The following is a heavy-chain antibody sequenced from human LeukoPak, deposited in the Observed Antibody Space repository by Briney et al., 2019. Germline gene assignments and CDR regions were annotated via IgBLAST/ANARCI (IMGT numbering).Heavy chain of an antibody. CDR2: INHSGST. D-gene: IGHD2-21*02. V-gene: IGHV4-34*01. Sequence: GSLRLSCAASGFTFSSYAMSWVRQPPGKGLEWIGEINHSGSTNYNPSLKSRLTISVDTSKNQFSLKLKSVTAADTAVYYCARLRPLLSYAFDIWGQGTMVTVSS. CDR1: GFTFSSYA. J-gene: IGHJ3*02. CDR3: ARLRPLLSYAFDI.